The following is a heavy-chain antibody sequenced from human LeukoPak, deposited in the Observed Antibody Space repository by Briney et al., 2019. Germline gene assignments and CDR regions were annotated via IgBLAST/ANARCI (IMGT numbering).Heavy chain of an antibody. Sequence: SETLSLTCTVSGGSISSSSYYWGWIRQPPGKGLEWIGSIYHSGSTYYNPSLKSRVTISVDTSKNQFSLKLSSVTAADTAVYYCARNPPSLGVVMDWGQGTLVTVSS. J-gene: IGHJ4*02. D-gene: IGHD3-3*01. CDR3: ARNPPSLGVVMD. CDR2: IYHSGST. V-gene: IGHV4-39*07. CDR1: GGSISSSSYY.